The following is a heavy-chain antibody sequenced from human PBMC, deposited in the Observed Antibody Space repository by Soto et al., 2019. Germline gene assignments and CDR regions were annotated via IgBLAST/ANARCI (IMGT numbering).Heavy chain of an antibody. CDR1: GYTFTSYG. J-gene: IGHJ3*02. V-gene: IGHV1-18*01. CDR2: ISAYNGNT. D-gene: IGHD6-13*01. CDR3: AGDVGYSSTWEI. Sequence: QVQLVQSGAEVKKPGASVKVSCKASGYTFTSYGISWVRQAPGQGLEWMGWISAYNGNTNYARKLQGRVTMTTETSTSAALMELRSLRSDGTAVYYCAGDVGYSSTWEIWGQGTMVTVSS.